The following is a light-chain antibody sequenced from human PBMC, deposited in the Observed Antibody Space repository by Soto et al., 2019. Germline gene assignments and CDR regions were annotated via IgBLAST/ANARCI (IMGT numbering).Light chain of an antibody. V-gene: IGLV2-23*01. CDR1: SSDVGSYNL. CDR2: EGS. J-gene: IGLJ2*01. CDR3: CSYAGSRV. Sequence: QSALTQPASVSGSPGQSITISCTGTSSDVGSYNLVSWYQQHPGKAPKLMIYEGSKRPSGVSNRFSGSKSGNTASLTISGLQAEEEADYYCCSYAGSRVFGGGTQLTGL.